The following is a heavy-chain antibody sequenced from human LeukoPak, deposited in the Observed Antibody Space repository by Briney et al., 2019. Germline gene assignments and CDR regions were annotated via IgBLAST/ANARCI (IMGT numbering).Heavy chain of an antibody. V-gene: IGHV3-30*04. J-gene: IGHJ4*02. CDR2: ISYDGSNK. Sequence: PGRSLRLSCAASGFTFSSYAMHWVRQAPGKGLEWVAVISYDGSNKYYADSVKGRFTISRDNSKNTLYLQMNSLRVEDTAVYYCAKRLFDYWGQGTLVTVSS. CDR1: GFTFSSYA. CDR3: AKRLFDY.